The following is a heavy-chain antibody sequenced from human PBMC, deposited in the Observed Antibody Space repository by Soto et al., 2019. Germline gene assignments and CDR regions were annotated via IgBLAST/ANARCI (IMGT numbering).Heavy chain of an antibody. V-gene: IGHV1-69*12. D-gene: IGHD6-13*01. Sequence: QVQLVQSGAEVKKPGSSVKVCCKASGGTFSSYAISWVRQAPGQGLEWMGGIIPIFGTANYAQKFQGRVTITADESTSTAYMELSSLRSDDTALYYCARRAAAGKDYYYGMDVSGQPTTVTVSS. CDR3: ARRAAAGKDYYYGMDV. J-gene: IGHJ6*02. CDR2: IIPIFGTA. CDR1: GGTFSSYA.